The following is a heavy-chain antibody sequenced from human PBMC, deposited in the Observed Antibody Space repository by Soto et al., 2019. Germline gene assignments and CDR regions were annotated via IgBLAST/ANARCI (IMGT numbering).Heavy chain of an antibody. CDR2: IWFDGSDK. CDR3: ARGRIVLPPFDS. J-gene: IGHJ5*01. V-gene: IGHV3-33*03. Sequence: QVQLVESGGGVVQSGRSRRLSCVVSGFNFRSYGMHWVRQAPGKGPEWVAGIWFDGSDKFYVDSVKGRFTISRDNSKNTLYLQMNSLRVEDTAVYYCARGRIVLPPFDSWGRGTLVTVSP. D-gene: IGHD2-15*01. CDR1: GFNFRSYG.